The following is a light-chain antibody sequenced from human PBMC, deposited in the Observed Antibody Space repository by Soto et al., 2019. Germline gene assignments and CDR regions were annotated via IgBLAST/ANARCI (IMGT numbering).Light chain of an antibody. CDR3: QQSYSTLWT. J-gene: IGKJ1*01. CDR1: QTITTY. CDR2: AAS. Sequence: DIQMTQSPSTLSASVGDRVTITCRASQTITTYLNWYQQKPGTAPRLLIYAASNLQSGVPSRFSGSGAGTDFTLTINSLQPEDFATYYCQQSYSTLWTFGPGTKVDIK. V-gene: IGKV1-39*01.